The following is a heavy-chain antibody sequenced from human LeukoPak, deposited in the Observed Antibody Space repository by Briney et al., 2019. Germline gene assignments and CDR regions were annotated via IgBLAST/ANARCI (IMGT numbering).Heavy chain of an antibody. CDR2: MNPNNGNT. D-gene: IGHD4-11*01. CDR3: ARPTSRPSRYYGMDV. CDR1: GYTFTSYD. J-gene: IGHJ6*02. V-gene: IGHV1-8*01. Sequence: WASVKVSCKTSGYTFTSYDIMWVRRATEQGLEWMGWMNPNNGNTGYAQKFQGRVTMTSNTAISTAYMELSSLRSEDTAVYYCARPTSRPSRYYGMDVWGQGTTVTVSS.